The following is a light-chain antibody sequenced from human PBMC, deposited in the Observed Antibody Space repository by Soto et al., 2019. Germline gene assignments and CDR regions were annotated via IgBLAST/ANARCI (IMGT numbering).Light chain of an antibody. J-gene: IGLJ1*01. Sequence: QSVLTQPPSVSGAPGQRVTISCTGSSSNIGAGYDVHWYQQLPGTAPKLLIYGNSNRPSGVPDRFSGSKSGTSASLAITGLQAEDEADYYCQSYDSSFHYVFGNGTKLTVL. V-gene: IGLV1-40*01. CDR2: GNS. CDR3: QSYDSSFHYV. CDR1: SSNIGAGYD.